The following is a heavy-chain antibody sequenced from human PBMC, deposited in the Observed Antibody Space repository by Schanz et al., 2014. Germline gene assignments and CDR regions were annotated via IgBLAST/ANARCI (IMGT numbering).Heavy chain of an antibody. Sequence: LQLQESGPGLLKPSETLSLTCSVSGGSITTTTAYWAYIRQPPGEGLEWIGTIYYDGSTYYNSSLKSRLTMSVAPSKNQFSLRLTSVTASDTAVYYCARLDGFGYWGQGTLVTVSS. CDR2: IYYDGST. V-gene: IGHV4-39*01. J-gene: IGHJ4*02. CDR3: ARLDGFGY. CDR1: GGSITTTTAY. D-gene: IGHD3-10*01.